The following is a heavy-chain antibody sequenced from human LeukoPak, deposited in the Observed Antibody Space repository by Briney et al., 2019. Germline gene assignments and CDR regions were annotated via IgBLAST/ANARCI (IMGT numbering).Heavy chain of an antibody. Sequence: GGPLRLSCVASGFVFKMYNMNGVRQVPGKGLEWVSSISSRSSYIHYADSVKGRFTMSRDNAQDFLYLQMNDLRADDTAVYYCARSAGNGDFGDFDYWGHGTLVIVSS. D-gene: IGHD4-17*01. CDR2: ISSRSSYI. CDR3: ARSAGNGDFGDFDY. CDR1: GFVFKMYN. V-gene: IGHV3-21*06. J-gene: IGHJ4*01.